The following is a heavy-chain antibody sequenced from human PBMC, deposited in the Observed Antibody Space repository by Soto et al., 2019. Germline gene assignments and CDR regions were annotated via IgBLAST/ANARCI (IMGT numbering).Heavy chain of an antibody. Sequence: GGSLRLSCAASGFTFGDYDMTWVRQAPGKGLEWVSGMNWNGGTTGYADSVKGRFTISRDNAKNSLYLQMNSLRAEDTALYYCARVNRGYDSSGYYGGDYWGQGT. D-gene: IGHD3-22*01. J-gene: IGHJ4*02. V-gene: IGHV3-20*04. CDR2: MNWNGGTT. CDR3: ARVNRGYDSSGYYGGDY. CDR1: GFTFGDYD.